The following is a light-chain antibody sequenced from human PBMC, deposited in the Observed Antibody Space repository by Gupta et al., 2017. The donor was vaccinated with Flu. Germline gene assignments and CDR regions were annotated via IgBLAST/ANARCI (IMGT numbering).Light chain of an antibody. J-gene: IGKJ4*01. Sequence: SLGERATINCKSSQSVLYSSNNKNYLAGYQQKPGQPPKLLIYWASTRESGVPDRCSGSGSGTDFTLTISRLQAEDVAVYYCQQYFGNPGTFGGGTKVDIK. CDR2: WAS. V-gene: IGKV4-1*01. CDR3: QQYFGNPGT. CDR1: QSVLYSSNNKNY.